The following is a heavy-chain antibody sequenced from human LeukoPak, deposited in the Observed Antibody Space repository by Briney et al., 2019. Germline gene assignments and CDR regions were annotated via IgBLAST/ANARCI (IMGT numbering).Heavy chain of an antibody. Sequence: GRSLRLSCAASGFTFSSYGMHWVRQAPGKGLEWVAVISYDGSNKYYADSVKGRFTISKDNSKNTLYLQMNSLRAEDTAVYYCAKDSPQGLLIWGQGTMVTVSS. CDR2: ISYDGSNK. V-gene: IGHV3-30*18. CDR1: GFTFSSYG. J-gene: IGHJ3*02. CDR3: AKDSPQGLLI.